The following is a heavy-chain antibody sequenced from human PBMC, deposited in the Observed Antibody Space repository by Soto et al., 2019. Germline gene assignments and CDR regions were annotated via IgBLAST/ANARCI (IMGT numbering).Heavy chain of an antibody. CDR2: IFSSGTT. J-gene: IGHJ6*02. CDR3: ARVPSPFDYYYAMDV. V-gene: IGHV4-30-4*01. CDR1: GDSISSGNKY. Sequence: SETLSLTCTVSGDSISSGNKYWSWIRQPPGKGLEWIGYIFSSGTTYYNPSLKSRLTMSLDASQNQFSLKLNSLTDADTAVYFCARVPSPFDYYYAMDVWGQGTTVTAP. D-gene: IGHD3-16*01.